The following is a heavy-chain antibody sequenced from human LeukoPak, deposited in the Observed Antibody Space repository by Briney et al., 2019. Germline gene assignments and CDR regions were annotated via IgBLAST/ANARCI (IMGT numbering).Heavy chain of an antibody. D-gene: IGHD3-22*01. CDR2: IYYSGST. Sequence: SETLSLTCTVSGGSISSGDYYWSWIRQPPGKGLEWIGYIYYSGSTNYNPSLKSRVTISVDTSKNQFSLKLSSVTAADTAVYYCARGGGITMIVVVTAPFDYWGQGTLVTVPS. J-gene: IGHJ4*02. V-gene: IGHV4-30-4*08. CDR3: ARGGGITMIVVVTAPFDY. CDR1: GGSISSGDYY.